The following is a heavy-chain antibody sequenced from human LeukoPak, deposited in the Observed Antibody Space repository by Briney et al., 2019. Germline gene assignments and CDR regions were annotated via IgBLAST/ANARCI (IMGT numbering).Heavy chain of an antibody. D-gene: IGHD5-12*01. CDR2: IYYSGST. Sequence: SETLSLTCTVSGGSISSYYWSWIRQPPGKGLEWIGYIYYSGSTNYNPSLKSRVTISVDTSKNQFSLKLSSVTAADTAVYYCARGVLSGYDYDAFDIWGQGTMVTVSS. CDR3: ARGVLSGYDYDAFDI. CDR1: GGSISSYY. J-gene: IGHJ3*02. V-gene: IGHV4-59*08.